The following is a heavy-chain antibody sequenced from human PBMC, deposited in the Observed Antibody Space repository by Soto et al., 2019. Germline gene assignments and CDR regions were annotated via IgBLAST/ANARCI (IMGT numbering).Heavy chain of an antibody. CDR3: AKDWYVWGSYREFDP. CDR1: GFTFSSYA. J-gene: IGHJ5*02. Sequence: GGSLRLSCAASGFTFSSYAMSWVRQAPGKGLEWVSAISGSGGSTYYADSVKGRFTISRDNSKNTLYLQMNSLRAEDTAVYYCAKDWYVWGSYREFDPWGQGTLVTVSS. CDR2: ISGSGGST. D-gene: IGHD3-16*02. V-gene: IGHV3-23*01.